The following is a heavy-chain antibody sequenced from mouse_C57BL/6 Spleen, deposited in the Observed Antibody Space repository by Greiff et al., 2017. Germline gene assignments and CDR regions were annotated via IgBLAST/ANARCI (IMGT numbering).Heavy chain of an antibody. CDR3: AKHYCGSSDGFAY. Sequence: EVQLQQSGPELVKPGASVKISCKASGYTFTDYYMNWVKQSHGKRLEWIGDINPNNGGTSYNQKFKGKATLTVDKSSSTAYMELRSLTSEDSAVYYCAKHYCGSSDGFAYWGQGTLVTVSA. J-gene: IGHJ3*01. CDR1: GYTFTDYY. CDR2: INPNNGGT. V-gene: IGHV1-26*01. D-gene: IGHD1-1*01.